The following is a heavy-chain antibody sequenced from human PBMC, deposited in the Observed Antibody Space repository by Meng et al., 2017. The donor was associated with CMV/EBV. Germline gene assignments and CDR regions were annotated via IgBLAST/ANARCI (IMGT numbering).Heavy chain of an antibody. Sequence: SETLSLTCAISGDSVSSNSAAWNWIRQSPSRGLEWLGRTYYRSKWYNDYAVSVKSRITINPDTSKNQFSLQLNSVTPEDTAVYYCAREEAAAGRTNYHYYGMDVWGQGTTVTVSS. CDR3: AREEAAAGRTNYHYYGMDV. V-gene: IGHV6-1*01. J-gene: IGHJ6*02. D-gene: IGHD6-13*01. CDR2: TYYRSKWYN. CDR1: GDSVSSNSAA.